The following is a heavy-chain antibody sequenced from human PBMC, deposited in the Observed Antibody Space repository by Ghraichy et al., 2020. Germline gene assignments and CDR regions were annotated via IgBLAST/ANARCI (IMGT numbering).Heavy chain of an antibody. CDR2: IDYSGNT. V-gene: IGHV4-39*01. J-gene: IGHJ3*02. CDR1: GGSINSGSYY. D-gene: IGHD2-8*01. CDR3: ARLRSFLNGYDAFDI. Sequence: SETLSLTCTVSGGSINSGSYYWGWIRRPPGKGLEWIESIDYSGNTYNNPSLKSRVTTSVDTSKNQFSLKLTSVTAADTAVYYCARLRSFLNGYDAFDIWGQGTMVTVSS.